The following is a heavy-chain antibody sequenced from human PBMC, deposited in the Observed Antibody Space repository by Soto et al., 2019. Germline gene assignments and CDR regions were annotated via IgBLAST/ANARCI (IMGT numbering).Heavy chain of an antibody. CDR3: AKGGGGSGWYYFDY. CDR2: ILYDGTNK. CDR1: GFTFSPYD. J-gene: IGHJ4*02. Sequence: QVPLVESGGGVVQPGRSLRLSCAASGFTFSPYDMHWVRQAPGKGLEWVALILYDGTNKYYGDSVKGRFTISRDNSKNTLYLQMNSLRADDTAVYYCAKGGGGSGWYYFDYWGQGTLVTVSS. V-gene: IGHV3-30*18. D-gene: IGHD6-19*01.